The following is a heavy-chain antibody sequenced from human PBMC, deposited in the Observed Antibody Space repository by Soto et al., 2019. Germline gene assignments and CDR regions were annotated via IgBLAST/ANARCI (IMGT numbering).Heavy chain of an antibody. CDR1: GFTFTSSA. CDR3: ARRRFEYYGMDV. J-gene: IGHJ6*02. CDR2: IVVGSGNT. V-gene: IGHV1-58*01. D-gene: IGHD3-16*01. Sequence: ASVKVACKASGFTFTSSAVQWVRQARGQRLEWIGWIVVGSGNTNYAQKFQERVTITRDMSTSTAYMELSSLRSEDTAVYYCARRRFEYYGMDVWGQGTTVTVSS.